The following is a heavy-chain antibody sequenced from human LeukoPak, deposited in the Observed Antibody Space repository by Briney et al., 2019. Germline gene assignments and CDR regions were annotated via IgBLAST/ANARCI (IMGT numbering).Heavy chain of an antibody. D-gene: IGHD6-13*01. CDR2: ITGSGGTT. J-gene: IGHJ3*02. Sequence: PGRSLRPSCAASGFTFSSYAMSWVRQAPGKGLEWVSSITGSGGTTFYADSVKGRFTFFRDNSKNTLYLQMNSLRAEDTAVYYCAKDLRRRQQLVNAFDIWGQGTMVTVSS. CDR1: GFTFSSYA. V-gene: IGHV3-23*01. CDR3: AKDLRRRQQLVNAFDI.